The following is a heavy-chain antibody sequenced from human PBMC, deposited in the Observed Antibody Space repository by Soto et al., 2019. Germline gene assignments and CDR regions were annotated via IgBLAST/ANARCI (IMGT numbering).Heavy chain of an antibody. V-gene: IGHV4-39*01. Sequence: SETLSLTCTFSGGSISSSSYYWGWIRQPPGKRLEWIGSIYYSGSTYYNPSLKSRVTISVDTSKNQFSLKLSSVTAADTAVYYCASPLYGDPTTGLAFDIWGQGTMVTVSS. D-gene: IGHD4-17*01. CDR3: ASPLYGDPTTGLAFDI. CDR2: IYYSGST. J-gene: IGHJ3*02. CDR1: GGSISSSSYY.